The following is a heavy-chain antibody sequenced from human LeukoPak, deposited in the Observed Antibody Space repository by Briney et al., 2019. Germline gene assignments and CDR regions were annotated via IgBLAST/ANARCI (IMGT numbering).Heavy chain of an antibody. J-gene: IGHJ3*02. Sequence: VASVKVSCKASGGTFGSYAISWVRQAPGQGLEWMGGIIPILGIANYAQKFQGRVTITADKSTSTAYMELSSLRSEDTAVYYCASAGKALRDGDDALDIWGQGTMVTVSS. D-gene: IGHD1-14*01. CDR1: GGTFGSYA. CDR2: IIPILGIA. CDR3: ASAGKALRDGDDALDI. V-gene: IGHV1-69*10.